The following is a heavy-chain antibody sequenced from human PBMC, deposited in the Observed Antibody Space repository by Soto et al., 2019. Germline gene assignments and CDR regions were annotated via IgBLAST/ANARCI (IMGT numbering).Heavy chain of an antibody. CDR3: ARTPYSNYDYYYGMDV. J-gene: IGHJ6*01. Sequence: SETLSLTCTVSGGSVSSGSYYWSWIRQPPGKGLEWIGYIYYSGSTNYNPSLKSRVTISVDTSKNQFSLKLSSVTAADTAVYYCARTPYSNYDYYYGMDVWGQGTTVTVSS. CDR2: IYYSGST. CDR1: GGSVSSGSYY. D-gene: IGHD4-4*01. V-gene: IGHV4-61*01.